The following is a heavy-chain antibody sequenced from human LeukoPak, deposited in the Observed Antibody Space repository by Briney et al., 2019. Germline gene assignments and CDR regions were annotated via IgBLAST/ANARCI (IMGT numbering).Heavy chain of an antibody. CDR1: GFSFSSYS. Sequence: GGSLRLSCAASGFSFSSYSMNWVRQAPGKGLEWVSYISSSSSTIYYADSVKGRFTISRDNAKNSVYLQMNSLRAEDTAVYYCVREGPITIFGVVYNWFDSWGQGTLVTVSS. V-gene: IGHV3-48*01. D-gene: IGHD3-3*01. J-gene: IGHJ5*01. CDR2: ISSSSSTI. CDR3: VREGPITIFGVVYNWFDS.